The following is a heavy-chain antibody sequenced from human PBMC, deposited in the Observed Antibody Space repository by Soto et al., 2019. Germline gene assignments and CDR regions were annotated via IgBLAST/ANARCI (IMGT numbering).Heavy chain of an antibody. CDR1: GYTFTSYG. CDR2: ISAYNGNT. J-gene: IGHJ6*02. CDR3: ASYHLNSYYYGMDV. V-gene: IGHV1-18*01. Sequence: QVQLVQSGAAVKKPGASVKVSGKASGYTFTSYGFSWVRQAPGQGLEWMGWISAYNGNTNYAQKLQGRATMTTDTSTSTAYMELRSLRSDDTAVYYCASYHLNSYYYGMDVWGQGTTVTVSS.